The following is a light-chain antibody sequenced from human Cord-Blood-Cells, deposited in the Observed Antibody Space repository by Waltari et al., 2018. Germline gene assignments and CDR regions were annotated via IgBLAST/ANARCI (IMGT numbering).Light chain of an antibody. CDR3: QQYGSSPALT. CDR2: GAS. CDR1: QSVSSSY. V-gene: IGKV3-20*01. J-gene: IGKJ4*01. Sequence: EIVLTQSPGTLSLSPGERATLSCRASQSVSSSYLAWYQQKPGQAPRLLIYGASSRATGMPDRFRGSGSGTDFTLTISRLEPEDFAVYYCQQYGSSPALTFGGGTKVEIK.